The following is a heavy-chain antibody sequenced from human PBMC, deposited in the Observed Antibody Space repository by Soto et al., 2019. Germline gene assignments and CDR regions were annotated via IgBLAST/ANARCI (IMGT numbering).Heavy chain of an antibody. CDR2: TYYRSKWYN. CDR1: GDSVSSNMAA. V-gene: IGHV6-1*01. CDR3: VRDYYGSGSTKWFDS. J-gene: IGHJ5*01. Sequence: SQTLSLTCAISGDSVSSNMAAWNWIRQSPSIGLEWLGRTYYRSKWYNDYAISVKSRMIINPDTSKNQFYLQLNYVTPEDTAVYYCVRDYYGSGSTKWFDSWGQGTLVTVSS. D-gene: IGHD3-10*01.